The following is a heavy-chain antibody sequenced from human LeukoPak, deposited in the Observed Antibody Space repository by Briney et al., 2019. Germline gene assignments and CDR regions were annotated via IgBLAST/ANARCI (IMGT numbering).Heavy chain of an antibody. D-gene: IGHD2-2*02. CDR2: IIPIFGTA. CDR1: GDTLSIYA. Sequence: SVKVCSKASGDTLSIYAISWVRQATRQGLEWMGGIIPIFGTANYAQKFQGRVTITADESTSTAYMELSSLRSEDTAVYYCARENPDIVVVPAAIRAYYYGMDVWGQGTTVTVSS. J-gene: IGHJ6*02. V-gene: IGHV1-69*01. CDR3: ARENPDIVVVPAAIRAYYYGMDV.